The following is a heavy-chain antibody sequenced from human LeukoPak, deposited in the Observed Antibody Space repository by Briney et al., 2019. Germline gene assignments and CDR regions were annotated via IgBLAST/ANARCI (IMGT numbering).Heavy chain of an antibody. J-gene: IGHJ4*02. Sequence: AESLRLSCAVSGFSFTTYEMNWVRQAPGKGLEWVSYISDSGYSIYYADSVKGRFTISRDIATNTLYLQMVSLKVEDTAVYYCVRDRYDSRGCAFDYWGQGTLVTVSS. V-gene: IGHV3-48*03. CDR2: ISDSGYSI. D-gene: IGHD3-22*01. CDR1: GFSFTTYE. CDR3: VRDRYDSRGCAFDY.